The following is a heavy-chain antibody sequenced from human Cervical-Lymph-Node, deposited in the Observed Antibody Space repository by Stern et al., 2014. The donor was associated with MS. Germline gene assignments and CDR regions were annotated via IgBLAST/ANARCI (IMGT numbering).Heavy chain of an antibody. Sequence: EVQLVESGAEVKKPGESLKISCKLSGYSFTIYYIAWVRQMPGKGLGWMGFIYPYASDTTYSPSCQGQVTISADKSITTAYLQWSSLRASDAAMYYCARHVQGFDYWGQGTLVTVSS. CDR3: ARHVQGFDY. CDR1: GYSFTIYY. V-gene: IGHV5-51*01. J-gene: IGHJ4*02. CDR2: IYPYASDT.